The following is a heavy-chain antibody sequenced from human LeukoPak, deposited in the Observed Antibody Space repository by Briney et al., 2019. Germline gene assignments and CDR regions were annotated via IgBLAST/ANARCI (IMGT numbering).Heavy chain of an antibody. V-gene: IGHV3-23*01. J-gene: IGHJ5*02. Sequence: GGSLRLSCAASGFTFSSYAMSWVRQAPGKGLEWVSAISGSGGSTYYADSVKGRFTISRDNSKNTLYLQMNSPRAEDTAVYSCANRPAAAGISQAPWGQGTLVTVSS. CDR2: ISGSGGST. D-gene: IGHD6-13*01. CDR3: ANRPAAAGISQAP. CDR1: GFTFSSYA.